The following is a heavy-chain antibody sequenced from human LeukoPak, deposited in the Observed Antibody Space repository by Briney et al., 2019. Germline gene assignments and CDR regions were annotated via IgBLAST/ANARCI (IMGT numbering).Heavy chain of an antibody. D-gene: IGHD1/OR15-1a*01. CDR2: INSDGSST. CDR1: GFTFSSYW. CDR3: ASATGTTDYFDY. J-gene: IGHJ4*02. V-gene: IGHV3-74*01. Sequence: PGGSLRLSCAASGFTFSSYWMHWVRQAPGKGLVWVSRINSDGSSTSHADSVKGRFTISRDNSKNTLYLQMNSLRAEDTAVYYCASATGTTDYFDYWGQGTLVTVSS.